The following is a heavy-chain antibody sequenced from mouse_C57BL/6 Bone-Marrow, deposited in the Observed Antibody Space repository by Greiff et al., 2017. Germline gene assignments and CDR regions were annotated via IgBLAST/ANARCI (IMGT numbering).Heavy chain of an antibody. D-gene: IGHD1-1*01. CDR3: ARGRYGSSHYAIDY. Sequence: VKLQESGAELVRPGSSVKLSCKASGYTFTSYWMDWVKQRPGQGLEWIGNIYPSDSETHYNQKFKDKATLTVDKSSSTAYMQLSSLTSEDSAVYYCARGRYGSSHYAIDYWGQGTSVTVSS. J-gene: IGHJ4*01. V-gene: IGHV1-61*01. CDR2: IYPSDSET. CDR1: GYTFTSYW.